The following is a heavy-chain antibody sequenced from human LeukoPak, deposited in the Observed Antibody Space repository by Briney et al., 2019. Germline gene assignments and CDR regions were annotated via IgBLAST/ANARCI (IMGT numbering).Heavy chain of an antibody. J-gene: IGHJ4*02. V-gene: IGHV4-59*01. CDR2: ISYSGTT. Sequence: SETLSLTCTGSDGSINTYYWSWIRQPPGKGLEWIGYISYSGTTKYNPSLESRVTITIDTSKNQFSLKLSSVTAADTAVYYCAREGYDSNIYYKADYWGQGTLVTVSS. CDR1: DGSINTYY. D-gene: IGHD3-22*01. CDR3: AREGYDSNIYYKADY.